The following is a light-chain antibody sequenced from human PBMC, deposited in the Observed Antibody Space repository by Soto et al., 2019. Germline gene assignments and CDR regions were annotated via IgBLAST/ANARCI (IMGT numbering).Light chain of an antibody. V-gene: IGLV2-14*01. Sequence: QSVLTQPPSASGSPGQSITISCTGTSSDVGGYDFVSWYQHHPGKAPKLIIYEVRTRPSGVSDRFSGSKSGNTASLTISGLQAEDEADYYCSSYTSDWGVFGTGTKVTVL. CDR1: SSDVGGYDF. CDR3: SSYTSDWGV. J-gene: IGLJ1*01. CDR2: EVR.